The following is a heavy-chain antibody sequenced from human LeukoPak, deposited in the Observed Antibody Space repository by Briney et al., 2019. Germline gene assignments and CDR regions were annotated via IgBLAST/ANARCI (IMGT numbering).Heavy chain of an antibody. J-gene: IGHJ4*02. CDR2: ISDSGGST. Sequence: GGSLRLSCAASGFTFSSYAMSWVRQAPGEGLEWVSAISDSGGSTYYADSVKGRFTISRDNSKNTLYLQMNTLRAEDTAIYYCAKGSSGSRPYYFDYWGQGTLVTVSS. CDR1: GFTFSSYA. V-gene: IGHV3-23*01. CDR3: AKGSSGSRPYYFDY. D-gene: IGHD3-22*01.